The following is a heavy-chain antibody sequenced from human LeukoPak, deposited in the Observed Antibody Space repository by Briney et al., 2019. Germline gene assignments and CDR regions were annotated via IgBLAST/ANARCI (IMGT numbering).Heavy chain of an antibody. J-gene: IGHJ4*02. CDR2: IYFSGST. Sequence: PSETLSLTCTVSGGSLSSYYWSWIRQPPGKGLEWIGYIYFSGSTNYNPSLKRRVTISVDTSKNQFSLKLSSVTAADTAVYYCARVREYYDSSGYYFYYFDYWGQGTLVTVSS. D-gene: IGHD3-22*01. CDR1: GGSLSSYY. V-gene: IGHV4-59*01. CDR3: ARVREYYDSSGYYFYYFDY.